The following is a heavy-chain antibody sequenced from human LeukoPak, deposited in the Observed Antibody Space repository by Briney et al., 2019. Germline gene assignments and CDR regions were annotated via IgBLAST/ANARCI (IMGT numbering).Heavy chain of an antibody. CDR2: IYPGYSDT. J-gene: IGHJ6*02. Sequence: GESLKISWKGSGYSFTSYWIGWVRQMPGKGLGLMGIIYPGYSDTRYRPFFEGLVTILADKSISTAYLQWSSLKASDTAMYYCARHPSNRDGMDVWGQGTTVTVSS. CDR1: GYSFTSYW. V-gene: IGHV5-51*01. CDR3: ARHPSNRDGMDV.